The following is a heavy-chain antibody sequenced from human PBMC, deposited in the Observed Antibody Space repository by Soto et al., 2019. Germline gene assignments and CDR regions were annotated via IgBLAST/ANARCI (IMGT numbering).Heavy chain of an antibody. CDR3: ARCTVDTIVTSGWCHYLDP. J-gene: IGHJ5*02. Sequence: PGGSERVSCAASGFNFSGSGRSWVSKTTGKGLEWVSAVSGSGGTTYYADSVRGRFTISRDNSKNTLYLQMNSLRAEDTAIYFCARCTVDTIVTSGWCHYLDPWGQGTLVTVSS. CDR2: VSGSGGTT. CDR1: GFNFSGSG. V-gene: IGHV3-23*01. D-gene: IGHD6-19*01.